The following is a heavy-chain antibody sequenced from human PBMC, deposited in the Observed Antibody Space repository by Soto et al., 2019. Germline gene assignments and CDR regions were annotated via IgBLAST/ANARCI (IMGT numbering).Heavy chain of an antibody. D-gene: IGHD6-19*01. CDR2: IYPGDSDT. CDR1: GYSFTSYW. Sequence: GESLKISCKGSGYSFTSYWIGWVRQMPGKGLEWMGIIYPGDSDTRYSPSFQGQVTISADKSISTAYLQWSSLKASDTAMYYCARGLPNIAVAPEGIRWFDPWGQGTLVTVSS. CDR3: ARGLPNIAVAPEGIRWFDP. V-gene: IGHV5-51*01. J-gene: IGHJ5*02.